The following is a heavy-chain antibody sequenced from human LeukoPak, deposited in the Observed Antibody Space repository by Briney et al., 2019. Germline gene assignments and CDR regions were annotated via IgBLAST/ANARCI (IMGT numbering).Heavy chain of an antibody. CDR1: GGSISSSSYY. CDR3: ARHGPTAIYGLGPIDN. J-gene: IGHJ4*02. D-gene: IGHD2-21*02. Sequence: SETLSLTCTVSGGSISSSSYYWSWFREPPGMGLEWIGFISDSGTTNYNPSLKSRLTISVDTSKNQFSLKLTSVTAADTAVYYCARHGPTAIYGLGPIDNWGQGTLVTVSS. CDR2: ISDSGTT. V-gene: IGHV4-61*05.